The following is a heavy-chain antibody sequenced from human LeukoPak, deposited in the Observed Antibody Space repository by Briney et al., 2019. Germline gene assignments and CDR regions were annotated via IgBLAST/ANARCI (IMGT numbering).Heavy chain of an antibody. Sequence: SETLSFTCTVSGGSISSSSYYWGWIRQPPGKGLEWIGSIYYSGSTYYNPSLKSRVTISVDTSKNQFSLKLSSVTAADTAVYYCARDRSGIAFDYWGQGTLVTVSS. J-gene: IGHJ4*02. D-gene: IGHD6-25*01. CDR1: GGSISSSSYY. CDR3: ARDRSGIAFDY. CDR2: IYYSGST. V-gene: IGHV4-39*07.